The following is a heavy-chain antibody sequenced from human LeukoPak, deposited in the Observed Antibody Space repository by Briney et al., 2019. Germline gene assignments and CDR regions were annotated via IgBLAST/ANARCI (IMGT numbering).Heavy chain of an antibody. CDR2: ISYSGST. Sequence: PSQTLSLTCTVSGGSISSGGYYWSWIRQHPGTGLEWLGYISYSGSTYYNPSLKSRVTISVDTSKNQFSLKLSSVTAADTAMYYCARERDHYNFWSGYYDYWGQGTLVTVSS. CDR1: GGSISSGGYY. D-gene: IGHD3-3*01. V-gene: IGHV4-31*03. J-gene: IGHJ4*02. CDR3: ARERDHYNFWSGYYDY.